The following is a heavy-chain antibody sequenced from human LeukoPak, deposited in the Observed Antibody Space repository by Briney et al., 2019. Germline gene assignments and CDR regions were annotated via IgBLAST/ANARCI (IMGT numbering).Heavy chain of an antibody. J-gene: IGHJ6*03. Sequence: ASVKVSCKASGYTFTCYYMHWVRQAPGQGLEWMGWINPNSGGTNYAQKFQGRVTMTRDTSISTAYMELSRLRSDDTAVYYCARDLVVVPAAMAQNYYYYYMDVWGKGTTVTVSS. CDR1: GYTFTCYY. V-gene: IGHV1-2*02. CDR2: INPNSGGT. D-gene: IGHD2-2*01. CDR3: ARDLVVVPAAMAQNYYYYYMDV.